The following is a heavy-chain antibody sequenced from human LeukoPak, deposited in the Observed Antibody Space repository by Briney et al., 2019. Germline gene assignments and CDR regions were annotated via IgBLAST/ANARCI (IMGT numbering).Heavy chain of an antibody. V-gene: IGHV1-8*01. CDR2: MNPNSGNT. D-gene: IGHD3-10*01. CDR3: ARGQILWFGELNAFDI. J-gene: IGHJ3*02. Sequence: ASVKVSCKASGYTFTSYDINWVRQATGQGLEWMGWMNPNSGNTGYAQKFQGRVTMTRNTSISTAYMELSSLRSEDTAVYYCARGQILWFGELNAFDIWGQGTMVTVSS. CDR1: GYTFTSYD.